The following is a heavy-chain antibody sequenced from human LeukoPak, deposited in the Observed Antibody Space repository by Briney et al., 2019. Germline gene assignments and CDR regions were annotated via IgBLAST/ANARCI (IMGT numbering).Heavy chain of an antibody. J-gene: IGHJ4*02. Sequence: SETLSLTCTVSGGSISSYYWSWIRQPPGKGLEWIGYIYYSGSTNYNPSLKSRVTISVDTSKNQFSLKLSSVTAADTAVYYCARDDSSGYYLVDWGQGTLVTVSS. CDR2: IYYSGST. CDR3: ARDDSSGYYLVD. CDR1: GGSISSYY. D-gene: IGHD3-22*01. V-gene: IGHV4-59*01.